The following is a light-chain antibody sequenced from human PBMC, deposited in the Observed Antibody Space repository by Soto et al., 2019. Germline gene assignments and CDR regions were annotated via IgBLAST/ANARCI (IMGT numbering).Light chain of an antibody. J-gene: IGKJ2*01. Sequence: DIQMTQSPSTLSASVGDRVTITCWASQSISSWLAWYQQKPGKAPKLLIYDASSLESGVPSRFSGSGSGTEFTLTISSLQPDDFATYYCQQYNSYSSYTFGQGTKVDIK. V-gene: IGKV1-5*01. CDR2: DAS. CDR3: QQYNSYSSYT. CDR1: QSISSW.